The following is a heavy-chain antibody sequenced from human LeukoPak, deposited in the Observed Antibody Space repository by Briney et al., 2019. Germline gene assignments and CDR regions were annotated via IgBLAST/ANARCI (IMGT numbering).Heavy chain of an antibody. D-gene: IGHD3-3*01. V-gene: IGHV3-9*01. CDR3: AKDMGSGYWNNNWFDP. Sequence: GRSLRLSCAASGFTFDDYAMHWVRQAPGKGLGWVSGISWNSGSIGYADSVKGRFTISRDNAKNSLYLQMNSLRVEDTALYYCAKDMGSGYWNNNWFDPWGQGTLVTVSS. CDR1: GFTFDDYA. J-gene: IGHJ5*02. CDR2: ISWNSGSI.